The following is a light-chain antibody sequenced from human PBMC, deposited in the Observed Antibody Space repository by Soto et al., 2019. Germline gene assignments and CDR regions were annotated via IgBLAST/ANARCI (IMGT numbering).Light chain of an antibody. CDR3: QQYGRNPLT. Sequence: DIQMTQSPSTLSASVGDRVTISCRASQSISSRLAWYQQKAGKAPKLLIYKASGLQSGVPSRFSGSGSGTEFTLIISSLQPDDFATYYCQQYGRNPLTFGGGTKVDIK. CDR1: QSISSR. CDR2: KAS. V-gene: IGKV1-5*03. J-gene: IGKJ4*01.